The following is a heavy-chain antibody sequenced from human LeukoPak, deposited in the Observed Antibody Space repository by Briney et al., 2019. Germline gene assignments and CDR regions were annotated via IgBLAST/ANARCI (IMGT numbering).Heavy chain of an antibody. D-gene: IGHD3-22*01. Sequence: PSETLSLTCTVSGTSITAYYWSWIRQPPGKGLEWIGFGHYTGSSNYNPSLKSRVSISVDTSKKQFSLKLSSVTAADTAVYYCARHDNSGCYSLEYWGQGALVTVSS. CDR3: ARHDNSGCYSLEY. CDR1: GTSITAYY. J-gene: IGHJ4*02. CDR2: GHYTGSS. V-gene: IGHV4-59*08.